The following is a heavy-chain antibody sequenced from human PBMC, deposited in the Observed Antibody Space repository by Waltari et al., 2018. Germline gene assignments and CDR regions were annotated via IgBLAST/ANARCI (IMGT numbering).Heavy chain of an antibody. J-gene: IGHJ1*01. CDR2: ISYSGTT. D-gene: IGHD3-10*01. Sequence: QVQLQESGTGLVKPSETLSLTCTVSGGSISSYYGSWIRQPPGKGLEWIGYISYSGTTNYNPSLKSRVTISVDTSKNQLSLKLSSVTAADTAVYYCARDGFGSGKFQHWGQGTLVTVSS. V-gene: IGHV4-59*01. CDR3: ARDGFGSGKFQH. CDR1: GGSISSYY.